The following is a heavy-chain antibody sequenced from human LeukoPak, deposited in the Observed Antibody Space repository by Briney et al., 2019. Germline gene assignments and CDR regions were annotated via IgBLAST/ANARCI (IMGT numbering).Heavy chain of an antibody. CDR1: GGSISSYY. D-gene: IGHD3-9*01. V-gene: IGHV4-59*01. CDR3: ARGAHLYNILTGYYTFFDY. CDR2: IYYSGST. J-gene: IGHJ4*02. Sequence: PSETLSLTCTVCGGSISSYYWSWIRQPPGKGLEWIGYIYYSGSTNYNPSLKSRVTISVDTSKNQFSLKLSSVTAADTAVYYCARGAHLYNILTGYYTFFDYWGQGTLVTVSS.